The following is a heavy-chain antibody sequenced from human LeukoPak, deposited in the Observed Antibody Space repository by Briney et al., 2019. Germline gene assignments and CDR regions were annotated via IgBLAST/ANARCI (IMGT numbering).Heavy chain of an antibody. V-gene: IGHV3-30*03. CDR2: ISYDGSNK. CDR3: ARSVYGSGSYMDV. Sequence: GGSLRLSCVASGFTFRSYGMHWVRHAPGKGLEWLAVISYDGSNKYYADSVKGQFTISRDNSKNTLYLQMNSPRSEDTAVYFCARSVYGSGSYMDVWGQGTTVTVSS. CDR1: GFTFRSYG. D-gene: IGHD3-10*01. J-gene: IGHJ6*03.